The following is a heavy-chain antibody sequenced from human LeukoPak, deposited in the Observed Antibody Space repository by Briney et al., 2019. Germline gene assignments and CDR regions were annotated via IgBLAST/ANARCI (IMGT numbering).Heavy chain of an antibody. CDR2: ISGSGGST. J-gene: IGHJ4*02. D-gene: IGHD1-26*01. CDR3: AKDRMSRQLAKGPHSGSFPDY. CDR1: GFTFSSYA. V-gene: IGHV3-23*01. Sequence: GGSLRLSCAASGFTFSSYAMSWVRQAPGKGLEWVSAISGSGGSTYYADSVKGRFTISRDNSKNTLYLQMNSLRAEDTAVYYCAKDRMSRQLAKGPHSGSFPDYWGQGTLVTVSS.